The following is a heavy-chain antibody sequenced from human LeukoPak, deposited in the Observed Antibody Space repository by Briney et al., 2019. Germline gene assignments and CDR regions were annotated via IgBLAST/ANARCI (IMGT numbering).Heavy chain of an antibody. CDR3: ARGNYDSSGPTPLY. CDR2: ISSDGITT. D-gene: IGHD3-22*01. J-gene: IGHJ4*02. Sequence: GGSLRLSCAASGLTFTDYWMHWVRQAPGRGLVWISRISSDGITTNYADSVKGRFTISRDNAKNTVYLQMNSLRAEDTAFYYCARGNYDSSGPTPLYWGQGTLVTVSS. CDR1: GLTFTDYW. V-gene: IGHV3-74*01.